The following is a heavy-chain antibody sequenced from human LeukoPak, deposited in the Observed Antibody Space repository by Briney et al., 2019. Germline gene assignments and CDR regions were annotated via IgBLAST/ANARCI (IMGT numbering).Heavy chain of an antibody. Sequence: PGGSLRLSCAASGFTFSSYGMHWVRQAPGKGLEWVAFIRYDGSNKYYADSVKGRFTISRDNSKNTLYLQMNSLRAEDTAVYYCAKESYGYYGSGENWFDPWGQGTLVTVSS. CDR2: IRYDGSNK. CDR1: GFTFSSYG. CDR3: AKESYGYYGSGENWFDP. J-gene: IGHJ5*02. V-gene: IGHV3-30*02. D-gene: IGHD3-10*01.